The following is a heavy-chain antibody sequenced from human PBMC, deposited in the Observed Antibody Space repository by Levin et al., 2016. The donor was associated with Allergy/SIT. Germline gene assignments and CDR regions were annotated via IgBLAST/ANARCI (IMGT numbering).Heavy chain of an antibody. Sequence: GESLKISCTTSGFAFGEYAMSWFRQAPGKGLEFVAFIKSKSYGGTTEYAASVKGRFTISGDDSNTIAYLQMNSLRTEDTAVYYCARRLCSSATCHYYKFDYWGQGTLVTVSS. D-gene: IGHD2-2*01. J-gene: IGHJ4*02. V-gene: IGHV3-49*03. CDR1: GFAFGEYA. CDR2: IKSKSYGGTT. CDR3: ARRLCSSATCHYYKFDY.